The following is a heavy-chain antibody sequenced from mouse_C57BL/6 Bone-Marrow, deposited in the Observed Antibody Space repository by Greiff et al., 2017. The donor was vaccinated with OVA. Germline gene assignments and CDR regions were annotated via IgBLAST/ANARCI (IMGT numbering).Heavy chain of an antibody. CDR2: IYPGSGST. D-gene: IGHD2-1*01. CDR3: ARGRGGKFYWYFDV. V-gene: IGHV1-55*01. CDR1: GYTFTSYW. J-gene: IGHJ1*03. Sequence: QVQLQQPGAELVKPGASVKMSCKASGYTFTSYWITWVKQRPGQGLEWIGDIYPGSGSTNYNEKFKSKATLTVDTSSSTAYMQLSSLTSEDSAVYYGARGRGGKFYWYFDVWGTGTTVTVSS.